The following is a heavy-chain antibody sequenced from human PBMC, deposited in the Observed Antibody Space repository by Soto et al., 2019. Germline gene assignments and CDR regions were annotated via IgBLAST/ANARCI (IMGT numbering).Heavy chain of an antibody. CDR3: ARGVSGTTVTTFFDY. J-gene: IGHJ4*02. D-gene: IGHD4-17*01. CDR2: IGTAGDT. CDR1: GFTFSSYD. Sequence: PGGSLRLSCAASGFTFSSYDMHWVRQATGKGLEWVSAIGTAGDTYYPGSVKGRFTISRENAKNSLYLQMNSLRAGDTAVYYCARGVSGTTVTTFFDYWGQGNLVTVSS. V-gene: IGHV3-13*01.